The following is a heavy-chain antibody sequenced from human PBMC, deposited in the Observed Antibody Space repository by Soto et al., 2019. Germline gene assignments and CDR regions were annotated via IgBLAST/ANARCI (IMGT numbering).Heavy chain of an antibody. CDR1: GFTFSSFG. J-gene: IGHJ4*02. Sequence: QVQLVESGGGVIQPGRPLRLSCAASGFTFSSFGMYWVRQAPGKGLEWVAVISYDGANKYYADSVKGRFTISRDNSKNTLYLQMNSLRVEDTAVFYCAKPTVPFGRAAVAGPFEHWGQGTLVTVSS. CDR2: ISYDGANK. CDR3: AKPTVPFGRAAVAGPFEH. V-gene: IGHV3-30*18. D-gene: IGHD6-19*01.